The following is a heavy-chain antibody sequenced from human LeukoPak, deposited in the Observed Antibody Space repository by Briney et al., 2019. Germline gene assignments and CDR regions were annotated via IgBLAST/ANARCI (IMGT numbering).Heavy chain of an antibody. Sequence: GGSLRLSCAASGFTFSSYAMHWVRQAPGKGLEWVAVISYDGSNKYYADSVKGRFTISRDNSKNTLYLQMNSLRAEDTAVYYCAREGYYDSSGYHDRYYYYYGMDVWGQGTTVTVSS. V-gene: IGHV3-30-3*01. CDR1: GFTFSSYA. D-gene: IGHD3-22*01. CDR3: AREGYYDSSGYHDRYYYYYGMDV. J-gene: IGHJ6*02. CDR2: ISYDGSNK.